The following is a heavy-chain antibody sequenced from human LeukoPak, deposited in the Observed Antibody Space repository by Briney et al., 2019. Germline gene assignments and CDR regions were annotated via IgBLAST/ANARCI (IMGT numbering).Heavy chain of an antibody. CDR2: ISGSGVIT. Sequence: GGSLPISCAASGFTFSNYATRWGRQAGGKGPEWVSAISGSGVITYYADSVKGRFTISRDNSKNTLYLQMNSLRVEDTAVYYCAKGPLIEVAGTTWDYWGQGTLVTVSS. V-gene: IGHV3-23*01. D-gene: IGHD6-19*01. CDR3: AKGPLIEVAGTTWDY. J-gene: IGHJ4*02. CDR1: GFTFSNYA.